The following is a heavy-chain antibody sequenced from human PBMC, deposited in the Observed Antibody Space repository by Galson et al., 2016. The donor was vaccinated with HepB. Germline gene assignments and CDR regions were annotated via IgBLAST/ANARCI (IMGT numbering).Heavy chain of an antibody. CDR1: GFTFSSYG. CDR2: ISYDGTNK. CDR3: ARIPSARHYWYFDL. J-gene: IGHJ2*01. V-gene: IGHV3-30*03. Sequence: SLRLSCAASGFTFSSYGIHWVRQAPGRGLEWVAFISYDGTNKQYGESVKGRFTISRDTSKNTPYLQMNTLRAEDTAVYFCARIPSARHYWYFDLWGRGTLVTVFS.